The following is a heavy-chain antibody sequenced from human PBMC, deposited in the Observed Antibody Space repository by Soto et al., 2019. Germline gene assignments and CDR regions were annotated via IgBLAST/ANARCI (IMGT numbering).Heavy chain of an antibody. CDR1: GGSFSGYY. Sequence: SETLSLTCAVYGGSFSGYYWSWIRQPPGKGLEWIGEINHSGSTNYNPSLKSRVTISVDTSKDQFSLKLSSVTAADTAVYYCAILRYSSSWYHNNWFDPWGQGTLVTVSS. J-gene: IGHJ5*02. CDR3: AILRYSSSWYHNNWFDP. V-gene: IGHV4-34*01. D-gene: IGHD6-13*01. CDR2: INHSGST.